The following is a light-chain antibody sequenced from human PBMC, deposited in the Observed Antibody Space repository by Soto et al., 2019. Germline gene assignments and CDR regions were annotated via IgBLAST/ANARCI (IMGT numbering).Light chain of an antibody. Sequence: EVVMTQSPLSLPVTLGQPASISCRSSQSLVSSDGNTYLNWFQQRPGQSPRRLIYKVSNRESGVGDRFRGSWSGSDFTLKLSRVEAEDVGVYDCVQRREGHRSFGHRTKV. CDR3: VQRREGHRS. V-gene: IGKV2-30*01. J-gene: IGKJ1*01. CDR1: QSLVSSDGNTY. CDR2: KVS.